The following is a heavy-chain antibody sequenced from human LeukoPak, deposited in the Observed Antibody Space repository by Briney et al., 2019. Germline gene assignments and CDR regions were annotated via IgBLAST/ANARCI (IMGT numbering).Heavy chain of an antibody. V-gene: IGHV4-31*03. CDR3: ARDRAPSSGGYDNDNWFDP. Sequence: ASETLSLTCTVSGASISSGRYYWSWIRQHPGKGLEWIGYIFCSGSTYYNPSLKSRAFISLETSKNQFSLSLSSVTAADTAVYYCARDRAPSSGGYDNDNWFDPWGQGTQVTVSS. D-gene: IGHD5-12*01. CDR1: GASISSGRYY. CDR2: IFCSGST. J-gene: IGHJ5*02.